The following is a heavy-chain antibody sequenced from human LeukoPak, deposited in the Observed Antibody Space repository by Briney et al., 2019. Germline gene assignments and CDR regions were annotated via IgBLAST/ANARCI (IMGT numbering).Heavy chain of an antibody. Sequence: GESLKISCKGSGYSFTSYRIGWVRQMPGKGLEWMGIIYPGDSDTRYSPSFQGQVTISADKSISTAYLQWSSLKASDTAMYYCARSNYGSGSYTLGAFDIWGQGTMVTVSS. CDR2: IYPGDSDT. CDR3: ARSNYGSGSYTLGAFDI. D-gene: IGHD3-10*01. J-gene: IGHJ3*02. CDR1: GYSFTSYR. V-gene: IGHV5-51*01.